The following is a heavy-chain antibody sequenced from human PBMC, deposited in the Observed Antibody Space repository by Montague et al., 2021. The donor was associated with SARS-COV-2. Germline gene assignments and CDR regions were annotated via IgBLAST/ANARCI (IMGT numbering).Heavy chain of an antibody. D-gene: IGHD3-10*01. CDR3: ARGYGPHF. CDR1: GFTFSTEW. Sequence: SLRLSCAASGFTFSTEWMSWARQAPGKGLEWVANIKSDASEKNYVDSVKGRFTMSRGNAKNSIYLQMNSLRAEDTAVYYCARGYGPHFWGQGTLVTVSS. CDR2: IKSDASEK. V-gene: IGHV3-7*01. J-gene: IGHJ4*02.